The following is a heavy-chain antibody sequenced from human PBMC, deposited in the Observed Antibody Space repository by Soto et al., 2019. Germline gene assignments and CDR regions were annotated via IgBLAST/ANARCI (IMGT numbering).Heavy chain of an antibody. D-gene: IGHD2-21*02. CDR2: ISYDGSNK. J-gene: IGHJ6*01. V-gene: IGHV3-30-3*01. Sequence: QVQLVESGGGVVQPGRSLRLSCAASGFTFSSYAMHWVRQAPGKGLEWVAVISYDGSNKYYADSVKGRFTISRDNSKNTLYLQMNSLRAEDTAVYYCARDVYCGGDCSPYYGMDVW. CDR3: ARDVYCGGDCSPYYGMDV. CDR1: GFTFSSYA.